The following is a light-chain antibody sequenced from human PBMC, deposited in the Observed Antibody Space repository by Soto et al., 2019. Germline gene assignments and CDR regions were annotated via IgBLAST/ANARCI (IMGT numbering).Light chain of an antibody. V-gene: IGKV3-20*01. J-gene: IGKJ1*01. CDR1: QSVSSRY. CDR3: QQYGNSRT. Sequence: EIVLTQSPGTLSLSPGELATISCRASQSVSSRYLAWYQQKPGQAPRLLIYGASSRATGIPDRFSGSGSGTDFTLTISRLEPEDFAVYYCQQYGNSRTFGQGTKVDIK. CDR2: GAS.